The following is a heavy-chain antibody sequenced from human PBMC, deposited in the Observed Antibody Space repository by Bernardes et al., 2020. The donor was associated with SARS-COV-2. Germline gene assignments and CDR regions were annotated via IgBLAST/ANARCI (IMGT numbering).Heavy chain of an antibody. CDR1: GPTFIDDT. Sequence: WGTLSLSCAPSGPTFIDDTMDWVRKAPGKGLDWIARIRNKANRYTTEYAASVKGRFTISGDESMNSVFLQMNSLRVEDTAVYYCARDGGHHEVDYWGQGTLLTVSS. D-gene: IGHD3-16*01. V-gene: IGHV3-72*01. CDR3: ARDGGHHEVDY. J-gene: IGHJ4*02. CDR2: IRNKANRYTT.